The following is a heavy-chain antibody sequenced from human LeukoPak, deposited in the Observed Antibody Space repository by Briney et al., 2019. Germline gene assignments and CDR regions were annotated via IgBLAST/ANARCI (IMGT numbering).Heavy chain of an antibody. CDR2: ISWNSGSI. CDR3: AKAAVYSSSWTPFDD. CDR1: GFTFDDYA. V-gene: IGHV3-9*01. J-gene: IGHJ4*02. D-gene: IGHD6-13*01. Sequence: PGGSLRLSCAASGFTFDDYAMHWVRQAPGKGLEWVSGISWNSGSIGYADSVKGRFTISRDNAKNSLYLQMNSLRAEDTALYYCAKAAVYSSSWTPFDDWGQGTLVTVSS.